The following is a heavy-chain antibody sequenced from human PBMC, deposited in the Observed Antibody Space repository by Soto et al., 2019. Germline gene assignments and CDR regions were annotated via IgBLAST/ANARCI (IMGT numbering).Heavy chain of an antibody. J-gene: IGHJ6*02. Sequence: QLTLKESGPTLVKPTQTLTLTCIFAGFSLSSSGVGVGWIRQPPGKALEWLALIYWDGDKRYSPSLKTRLTITKDTSTNEVVLTMTNMDPVDTGTYYCAHKGGRGAGMDVWGQGTTVTVSS. CDR2: IYWDGDK. D-gene: IGHD2-15*01. CDR3: AHKGGRGAGMDV. CDR1: GFSLSSSGVG. V-gene: IGHV2-5*02.